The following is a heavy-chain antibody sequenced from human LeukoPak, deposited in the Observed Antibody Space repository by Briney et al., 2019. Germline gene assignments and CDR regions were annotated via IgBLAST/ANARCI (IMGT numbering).Heavy chain of an antibody. D-gene: IGHD3-9*01. V-gene: IGHV4-59*01. J-gene: IGHJ4*02. Sequence: SETLSLTCTVSGGSIGSYNWSWIRRPPGKGLEWIGYIYYSGSTKYNPSLKSRVTISVDTSKKQFSLKLSSVTAADTAVYYCARSKDILTGYCFDYWGQGTLVTVSS. CDR2: IYYSGST. CDR3: ARSKDILTGYCFDY. CDR1: GGSIGSYN.